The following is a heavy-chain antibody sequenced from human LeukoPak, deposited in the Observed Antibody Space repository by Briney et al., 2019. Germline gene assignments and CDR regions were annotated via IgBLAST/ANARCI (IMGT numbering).Heavy chain of an antibody. D-gene: IGHD5-24*01. V-gene: IGHV3-7*01. CDR2: IKQDGSES. CDR1: GFTFSSHW. CDR3: TRMSREAPGLPDL. Sequence: GGSLRLSCAASGFTFSSHWMDWVRQAPAKGLEWVANIKQDGSESYYLDSAKGRFTISRDNAKNTLYLQIGSLRADDTAVYYCTRMSREAPGLPDLWGQGTLVTVSS. J-gene: IGHJ5*02.